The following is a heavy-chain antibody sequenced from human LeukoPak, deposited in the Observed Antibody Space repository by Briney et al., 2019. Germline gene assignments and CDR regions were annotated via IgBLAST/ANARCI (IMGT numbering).Heavy chain of an antibody. Sequence: SETLPLTCTVSGGSISSGGYYWSWIRQHPGKGLEWIGYIYYSGSTYYNPSLKSRVTISVDTSKNQFSLKLSSVTAADTAVYYCARADYYDSSGYRQNWYFDLWGRGTLVTVSS. CDR3: ARADYYDSSGYRQNWYFDL. J-gene: IGHJ2*01. CDR2: IYYSGST. CDR1: GGSISSGGYY. V-gene: IGHV4-31*03. D-gene: IGHD3-22*01.